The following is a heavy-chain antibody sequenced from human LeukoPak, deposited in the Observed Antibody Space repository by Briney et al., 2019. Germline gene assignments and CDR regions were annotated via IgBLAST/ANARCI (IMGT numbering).Heavy chain of an antibody. D-gene: IGHD6-19*01. CDR3: AREDIRLDYFDY. CDR2: ISGSGVTM. Sequence: PGGSLRLSCAASGFTFSSYEMNWVRQAPGRGLEWVSYISGSGVTMYYAGSVKGRFTISRDDAKNSLYLQVNSLRAEDTAVYYCAREDIRLDYFDYWGQGTLVTVSS. V-gene: IGHV3-48*03. CDR1: GFTFSSYE. J-gene: IGHJ4*02.